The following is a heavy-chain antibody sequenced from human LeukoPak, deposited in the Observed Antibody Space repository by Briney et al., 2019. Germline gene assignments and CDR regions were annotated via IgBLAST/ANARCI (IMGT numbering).Heavy chain of an antibody. Sequence: ASVKVSCKASGYTFTGYYIHWVRQAPGQGLEWMGWINPNTSGTNYAQQFQGRVTMTRDTSINTAYMELNRLRSDDTAVFYCARRYCSDTLCYFFDYWGQGTLVTVSS. CDR1: GYTFTGYY. D-gene: IGHD2-15*01. CDR3: ARRYCSDTLCYFFDY. V-gene: IGHV1-2*02. J-gene: IGHJ4*02. CDR2: INPNTSGT.